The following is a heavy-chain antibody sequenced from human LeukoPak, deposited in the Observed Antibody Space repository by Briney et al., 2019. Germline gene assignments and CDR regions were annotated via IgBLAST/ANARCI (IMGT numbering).Heavy chain of an antibody. J-gene: IGHJ2*01. CDR2: SGST. V-gene: IGHV4-39*07. D-gene: IGHD2-15*01. CDR3: ARVDAGLGGYWYFDL. Sequence: SETLSLTCTVSGGSISSSSYYWGWIRQPPGKGLEWIYSGSTYYNPSLKSRVTISVDTSKNQFSLKLSSVTAADTAVYYCARVDAGLGGYWYFDLWGRGTLVTVSS. CDR1: GGSISSSSYY.